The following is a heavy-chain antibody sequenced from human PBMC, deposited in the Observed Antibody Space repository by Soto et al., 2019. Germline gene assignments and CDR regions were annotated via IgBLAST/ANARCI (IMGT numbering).Heavy chain of an antibody. CDR1: GYTFTSYY. D-gene: IGHD2-15*01. CDR2: INPSGGST. CDR3: ARDLLPVVVVAATLHY. J-gene: IGHJ4*02. Sequence: GASVKVSCTASGYTFTSYYMHWVRQAPGQGLEWMGIINPSGGSTSYAQKFQGRVTMTRDTSTSTVYMELSSLRSEDTAVYYCARDLLPVVVVAATLHYWGQGTLVTVSS. V-gene: IGHV1-46*01.